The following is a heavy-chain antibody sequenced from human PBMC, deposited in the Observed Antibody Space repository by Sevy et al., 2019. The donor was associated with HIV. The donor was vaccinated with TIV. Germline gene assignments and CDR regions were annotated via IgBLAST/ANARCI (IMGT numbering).Heavy chain of an antibody. V-gene: IGHV3-43*01. Sequence: GGSLRLSCEASGFTFDDYVMHWVRQGPRKALEWIFLISWSGDNTYYADSVKGRFTISRDNTKNSLYLQMHSLTSDDTALYYCVKDAGVGGSGYYFDSWGQGTLVTVSS. D-gene: IGHD1-26*01. CDR2: ISWSGDNT. J-gene: IGHJ4*02. CDR1: GFTFDDYV. CDR3: VKDAGVGGSGYYFDS.